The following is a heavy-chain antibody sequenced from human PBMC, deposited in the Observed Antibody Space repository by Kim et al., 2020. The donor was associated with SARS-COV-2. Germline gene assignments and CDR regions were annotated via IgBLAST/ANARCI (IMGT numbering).Heavy chain of an antibody. CDR2: IWYDGSNK. CDR1: GFTFSSYA. Sequence: GGSLRLSCAASGFTFSSYAMHWFRQAPGKGLEWVAVIWYDGSNKYYADSVKGRFTISRDNSKNTLYLQMNSLRAEDTAVYYCAKDRVTVYYYYGMDVWGQGTTVTVSS. J-gene: IGHJ6*02. V-gene: IGHV3-33*06. CDR3: AKDRVTVYYYYGMDV. D-gene: IGHD4-4*01.